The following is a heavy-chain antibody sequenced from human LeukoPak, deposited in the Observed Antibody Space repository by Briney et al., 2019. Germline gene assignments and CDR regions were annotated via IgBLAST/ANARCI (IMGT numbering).Heavy chain of an antibody. D-gene: IGHD3-3*01. J-gene: IGHJ3*02. V-gene: IGHV3-23*01. CDR1: GFTFSSYA. Sequence: PGGSLRLSCAASGFTFSSYAMSWVRQAPGKGLEWVSAISGSGGSTYYADSVKGRFTISRDNSKNTLYLQMNSLRAEDTAVYYCAKTIFGVVIIYSGAFDIWGQGTMVTVSS. CDR3: AKTIFGVVIIYSGAFDI. CDR2: ISGSGGST.